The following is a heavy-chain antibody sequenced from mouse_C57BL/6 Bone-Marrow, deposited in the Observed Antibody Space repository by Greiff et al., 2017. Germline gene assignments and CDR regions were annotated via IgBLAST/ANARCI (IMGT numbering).Heavy chain of an antibody. CDR1: GFTFSSYG. D-gene: IGHD1-1*01. CDR3: ARRGRRGYFDV. V-gene: IGHV5-6*01. CDR2: ISSGGSYT. J-gene: IGHJ1*03. Sequence: EVQVVESGGDLVKPGGSPKLSCAASGFTFSSYGMSWVRQTPDKRLEWVATISSGGSYTYYPDSVKGRFTISRDNAKNTLYLQMSSLKSEDTAMYYCARRGRRGYFDVWGTGTTVTVSS.